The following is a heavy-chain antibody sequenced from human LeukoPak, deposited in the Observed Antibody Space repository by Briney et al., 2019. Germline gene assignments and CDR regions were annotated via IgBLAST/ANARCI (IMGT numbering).Heavy chain of an antibody. CDR2: INPNSGGT. CDR3: AADRGLTDLAFF. CDR1: GYTFTGYY. V-gene: IGHV1-2*02. J-gene: IGHJ4*02. Sequence: ASVTVSCKASGYTFTGYYMHWVRQAPGQGLEWMGWINPNSGGTNYAQKFQGRVTITRDMSTSTAYMELSSLRSEDTAVYYCAADRGLTDLAFFWGQGTLVTVSS. D-gene: IGHD3-3*02.